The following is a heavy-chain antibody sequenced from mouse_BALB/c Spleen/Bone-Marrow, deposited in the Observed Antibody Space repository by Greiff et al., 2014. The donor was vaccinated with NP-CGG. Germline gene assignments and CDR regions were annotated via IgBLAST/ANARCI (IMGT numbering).Heavy chain of an antibody. J-gene: IGHJ4*01. CDR2: ISDGGGYT. Sequence: EVNVVESGGGLVKPGGSLKLSCAASGFTFSDYYMYWVRQTPEKRLEWVATISDGGGYTYYPDSVWGRFTISRDNAKNNLYLQMSGLKSEDTAMYYCARSGERFGAMDYWGQGTSVTVFS. D-gene: IGHD3-1*01. CDR1: GFTFSDYY. V-gene: IGHV5-4*02. CDR3: ARSGERFGAMDY.